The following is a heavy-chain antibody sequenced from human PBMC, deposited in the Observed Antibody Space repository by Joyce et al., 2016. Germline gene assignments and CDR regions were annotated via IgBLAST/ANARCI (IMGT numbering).Heavy chain of an antibody. V-gene: IGHV1-18*01. CDR1: GYSLTNYD. CDR3: ARSFATFFDS. Sequence: QVQLVQSGAEVKKPGASVKVSCKASGYSLTNYDINWVRQAPGQGPEWMGWIRGYNGSTNYVQKFQGRVTMTTETSTNTAYMELRRLKSEDTAVYYCARSFATFFDSWGQGTLVTVSS. J-gene: IGHJ4*02. CDR2: IRGYNGST.